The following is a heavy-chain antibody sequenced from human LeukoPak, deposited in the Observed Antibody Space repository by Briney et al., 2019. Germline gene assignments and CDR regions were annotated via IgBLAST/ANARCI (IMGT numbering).Heavy chain of an antibody. J-gene: IGHJ4*02. D-gene: IGHD1/OR15-1a*01. Sequence: GSLILSCAASGFTFSSYWMHWVRQAPGKGLVWVSRINCDGSSTTYADSVKGRVTISRDNTKNTVYLQMNRRRAEDTAVYYCARGRLWNIDYWGQGTLVTVSS. V-gene: IGHV3-74*01. CDR1: GFTFSSYW. CDR2: INCDGSST. CDR3: ARGRLWNIDY.